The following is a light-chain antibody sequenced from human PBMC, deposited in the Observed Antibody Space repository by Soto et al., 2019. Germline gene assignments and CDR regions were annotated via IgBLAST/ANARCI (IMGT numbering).Light chain of an antibody. CDR1: SSDGGGYNY. CDR3: CSYTTSDTRQIV. CDR2: DVS. V-gene: IGLV2-14*01. J-gene: IGLJ1*01. Sequence: QSVLTQPASVSGSPGQAITISCTGTSSDGGGYNYVSWYQQHPGKAPKFMIYDVSNRPSGVSNRFSGSKSGNTASLTISGLQAEDEAFYYCCSYTTSDTRQIVFGTGTKVTV.